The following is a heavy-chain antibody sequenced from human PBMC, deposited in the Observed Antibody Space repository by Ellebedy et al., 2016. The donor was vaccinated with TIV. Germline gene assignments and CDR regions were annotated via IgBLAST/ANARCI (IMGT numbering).Heavy chain of an antibody. CDR3: ARVEGYCSGGSCYSAHLFDD. Sequence: PGGSLRPSCAAPGFTFSSYSMNWFRQAPGKGLEWFPYISSSSSTIYYADSVKGRFTMSRGNAKTSLYLQMNSLRGEDTAVYYGARVEGYCSGGSCYSAHLFDDWGQGNMVTVSS. J-gene: IGHJ4*02. CDR2: ISSSSSTI. CDR1: GFTFSSYS. V-gene: IGHV3-48*01. D-gene: IGHD2-15*01.